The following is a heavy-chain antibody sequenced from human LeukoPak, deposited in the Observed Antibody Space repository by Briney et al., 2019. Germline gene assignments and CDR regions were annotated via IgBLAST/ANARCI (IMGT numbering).Heavy chain of an antibody. J-gene: IGHJ6*02. D-gene: IGHD3-9*01. CDR3: ARERHFDWLLPPSYHYGMDV. V-gene: IGHV3-33*08. Sequence: GGSLRLSCAAPGFTFSSYGMRWVRQAPGKGLEWVAVIWYDGSNKYYADSVKGRFTISRDNSKNTLYLQMNSLRAEDTAVYYCARERHFDWLLPPSYHYGMDVWGQGTTVTVSS. CDR2: IWYDGSNK. CDR1: GFTFSSYG.